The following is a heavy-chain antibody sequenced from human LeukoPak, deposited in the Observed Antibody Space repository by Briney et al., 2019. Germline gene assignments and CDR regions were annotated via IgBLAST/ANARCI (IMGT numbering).Heavy chain of an antibody. Sequence: GGSLRLSCAASGFTFSNYNMNWVRQAPGKGLEWVSYISRSSSTIKYADSVKGRFTISRDNAKNSLYLQMNSLRAEDTAVYYCAKDDDWGRYKHWGQGTLVTVSS. CDR2: ISRSSSTI. CDR1: GFTFSNYN. CDR3: AKDDDWGRYKH. D-gene: IGHD3-16*01. J-gene: IGHJ1*01. V-gene: IGHV3-48*01.